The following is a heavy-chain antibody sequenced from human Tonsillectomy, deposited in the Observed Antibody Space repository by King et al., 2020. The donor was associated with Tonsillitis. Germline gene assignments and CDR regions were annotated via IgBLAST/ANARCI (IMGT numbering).Heavy chain of an antibody. J-gene: IGHJ6*02. Sequence: VQLVESGGGVVQPGRSLRLSCAASGFTFSIYSMPWVRQAPGKGLEWGAVISYDGSNKYYADSVKGRFTISRDSSKNTLYLQMNSLRAEDTAVYYSARGGYYDILTGSPNYYYYYGMDVWGQGTTVTVSS. CDR1: GFTFSIYS. V-gene: IGHV3-30*04. CDR3: ARGGYYDILTGSPNYYYYYGMDV. CDR2: ISYDGSNK. D-gene: IGHD3-9*01.